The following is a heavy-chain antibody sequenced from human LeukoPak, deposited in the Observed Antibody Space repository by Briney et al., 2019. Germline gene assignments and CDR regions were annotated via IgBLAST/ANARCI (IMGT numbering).Heavy chain of an antibody. CDR3: ARNTCSGGSCYSDY. CDR1: GYTFTSYG. V-gene: IGHV1-18*01. J-gene: IGHJ4*02. Sequence: ASVKVSCKASGYTFTSYGISWVRQAPGQGLEWMGWTSAYNGNTNYAQKLQGRVTMTTDTSTSTAYMELRSLRSDDTAVYYCARNTCSGGSCYSDYWGQGTLVTVSS. D-gene: IGHD2-15*01. CDR2: TSAYNGNT.